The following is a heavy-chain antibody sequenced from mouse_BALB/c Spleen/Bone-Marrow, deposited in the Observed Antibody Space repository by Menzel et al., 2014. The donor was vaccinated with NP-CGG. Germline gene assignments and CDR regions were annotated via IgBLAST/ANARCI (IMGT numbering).Heavy chain of an antibody. Sequence: EVQLVESGAELVRPGASVKTSCKAFGYTFTNHHINWVKQRPGQGLDWIGYINPYNDYTSYNQKFKGKATLTVDKSSSTAYMELSSLISEDSAVYYCATEVSGIYYAMDYWGQGTSVTISS. V-gene: IGHV1S45*01. CDR1: GYTFTNHH. CDR2: INPYNDYT. D-gene: IGHD2-10*02. CDR3: ATEVSGIYYAMDY. J-gene: IGHJ4*01.